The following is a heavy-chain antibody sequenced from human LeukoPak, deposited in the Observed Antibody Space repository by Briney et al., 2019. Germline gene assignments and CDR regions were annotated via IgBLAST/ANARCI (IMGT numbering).Heavy chain of an antibody. Sequence: GASVKVSCKASGFTFTSSAVQWVRQARGQRLEWIGWIVVGSGGTNYAQKFQGRVTMTRDTSINTAYMALSSLRSDDTAVYYCARGPSGSDYWGQGTLVTVSS. CDR3: ARGPSGSDY. D-gene: IGHD3-10*01. CDR2: IVVGSGGT. CDR1: GFTFTSSA. V-gene: IGHV1-58*01. J-gene: IGHJ4*02.